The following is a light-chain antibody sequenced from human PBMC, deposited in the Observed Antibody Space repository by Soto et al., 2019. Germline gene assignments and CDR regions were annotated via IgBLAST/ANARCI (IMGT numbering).Light chain of an antibody. CDR1: QSVSNSF. CDR3: HQYGGSPTWT. CDR2: GAS. J-gene: IGKJ1*01. V-gene: IGKV3-20*01. Sequence: EIVLTQSPGTLSLSPGERATLSCRASQSVSNSFLAWYQQKPGQAPRLLMYGASSRATGIPDRFSGSGSGTDFSLTISRLEPEDFAVYYCHQYGGSPTWTFGQGPKVENK.